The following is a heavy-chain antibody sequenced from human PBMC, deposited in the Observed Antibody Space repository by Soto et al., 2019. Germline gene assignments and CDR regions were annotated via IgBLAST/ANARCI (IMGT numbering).Heavy chain of an antibody. CDR3: XXXXXXXXXDY. CDR2: IWYDGSNK. CDR1: GFTFSSYG. V-gene: IGHV3-33*01. J-gene: IGHJ4*02. Sequence: QVQLVESGGGVVQPGRSLRLSCAASGFTFSSYGIHWVRQAPGKGLEWVALIWYDGSNKYYADSVKGRFTVSRDNSKXXXXXXXXXXXXXXXXXXXXXXXXXXXXXDYWVQGILVTVSS.